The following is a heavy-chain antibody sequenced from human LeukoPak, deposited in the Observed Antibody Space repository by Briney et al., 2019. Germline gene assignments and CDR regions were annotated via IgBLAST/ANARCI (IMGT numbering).Heavy chain of an antibody. CDR1: GYTFTSYY. CDR3: ARFMGATTAWDY. J-gene: IGHJ4*02. D-gene: IGHD1-26*01. CDR2: INPSGGST. V-gene: IGHV1-46*01. Sequence: AASVKVSCKASGYTFTSYYMHWVRQAPGQGLEWMGIINPSGGSTSYARKFQGRVTMTRDTSTSTVYMELSSLRSEDTAVYYCARFMGATTAWDYWGQGTLVTVSS.